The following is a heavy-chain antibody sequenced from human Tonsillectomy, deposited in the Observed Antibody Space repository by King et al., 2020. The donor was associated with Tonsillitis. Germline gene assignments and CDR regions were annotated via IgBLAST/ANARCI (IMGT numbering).Heavy chain of an antibody. J-gene: IGHJ4*02. CDR2: ISSSSSYI. CDR1: GFTFSSYS. Sequence: VQLVESGGGLVKPGGSLRLSCAASGFTFSSYSMNWVRQAPGKGLEWVSSISSSSSYIYYADSVKGRFTISRDNAKNSLYLQMNSRRAEDTAVYYCARDSGYSSGWFLDYWGQGTLVTVSS. D-gene: IGHD6-19*01. CDR3: ARDSGYSSGWFLDY. V-gene: IGHV3-21*01.